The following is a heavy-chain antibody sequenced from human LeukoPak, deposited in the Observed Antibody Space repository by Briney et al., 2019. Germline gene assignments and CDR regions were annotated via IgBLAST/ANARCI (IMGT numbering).Heavy chain of an antibody. CDR2: ISTYGSTT. V-gene: IGHV3-74*01. J-gene: IGHJ3*02. CDR3: ASRVMAVNGFDI. CDR1: GFTFSSSW. D-gene: IGHD3-16*01. Sequence: GGSLRLSCAASGFTFSSSWMHWVRQAPRKGLAWVSRISTYGSTTTYADAVKGRFTISRDNAENTLYLQMNSLRAEDTAVYYCASRVMAVNGFDIWGQGTMVTVSS.